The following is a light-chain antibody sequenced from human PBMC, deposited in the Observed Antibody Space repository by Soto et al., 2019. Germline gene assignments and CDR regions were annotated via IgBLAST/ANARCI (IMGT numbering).Light chain of an antibody. CDR3: HQYNNWPQT. J-gene: IGKJ1*01. Sequence: EIVMTQSPVTLSVSPGERATLSCRASQSVITFLAWYQQKPGQPPRLLIYGASNRATGIPAIFSGSGSGTEFTLTISSLQSEDFAIYYCHQYNNWPQTFGQGTKVEIE. V-gene: IGKV3-15*01. CDR1: QSVITF. CDR2: GAS.